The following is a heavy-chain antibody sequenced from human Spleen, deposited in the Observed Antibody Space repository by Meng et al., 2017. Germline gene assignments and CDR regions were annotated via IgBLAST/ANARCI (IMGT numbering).Heavy chain of an antibody. D-gene: IGHD4-11*01. CDR3: ARGPTTMAHDFDY. CDR2: INHSGST. V-gene: IGHV4-34*01. J-gene: IGHJ4*02. CDR1: VGSFSDYY. Sequence: QVRVREWGAGLLKPWETRSLTWAVYVGSFSDYYWSWIRQPPGKGLEWIGEINHSGSTNYNPSLESRATISVDTSQNNLSLKLSSVTAADSAVYYCARGPTTMAHDFDYWGQGTLVTVSS.